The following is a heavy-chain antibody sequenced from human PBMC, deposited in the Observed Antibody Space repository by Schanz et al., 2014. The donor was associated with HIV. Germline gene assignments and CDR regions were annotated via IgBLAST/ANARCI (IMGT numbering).Heavy chain of an antibody. Sequence: QVQLVESGGGVVQPGRSLRLSCAASGFTFSSSGMHWVRQAPGKGLEWVAAMWYDESHKGYADSVKGRFTISRDSSKNTLFLQMNSLRAEDTAVYYCPRDLRFQYSSWWHDAFDVWGQGTMVTVSS. V-gene: IGHV3-33*01. CDR3: PRDLRFQYSSWWHDAFDV. J-gene: IGHJ3*01. CDR1: GFTFSSSG. CDR2: MWYDESHK. D-gene: IGHD3-22*01.